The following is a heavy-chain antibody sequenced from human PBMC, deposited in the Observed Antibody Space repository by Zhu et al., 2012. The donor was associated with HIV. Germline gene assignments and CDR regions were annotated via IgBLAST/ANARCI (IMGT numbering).Heavy chain of an antibody. CDR3: AREDYDSTHDH. CDR2: IYHSGTT. D-gene: IGHD3-22*01. V-gene: IGHV4-30-2*01. J-gene: IGHJ4*02. CDR1: GASISSDGYS. Sequence: QVQLNESGSGLVKPSQTLSLTCAVSGASISSDGYSWSWIRQPPGKGLEWIGYIYHSGTTYYKPSLKSRVTISIDRSKNQFSLKLTSVTAADTAVYFCAREDYDSTHDHWGQGILVTVSS.